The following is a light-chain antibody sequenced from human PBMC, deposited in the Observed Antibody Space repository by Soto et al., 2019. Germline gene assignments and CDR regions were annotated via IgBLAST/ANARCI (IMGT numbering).Light chain of an antibody. Sequence: EVVLTQSPGTLSLSPGERVVLSCRASQTIASNYLAWYQQRRAQSPRLLIYDASRSATGIPDRFSGRGSGTDFTLTISRLEPEDFAVYFCQQYGASPITFGHGTRLEI. J-gene: IGKJ5*01. CDR2: DAS. CDR1: QTIASNY. CDR3: QQYGASPIT. V-gene: IGKV3-20*01.